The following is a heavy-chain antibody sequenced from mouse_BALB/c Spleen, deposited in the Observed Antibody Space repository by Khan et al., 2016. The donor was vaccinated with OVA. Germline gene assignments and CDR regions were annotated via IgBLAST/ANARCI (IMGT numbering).Heavy chain of an antibody. Sequence: QVQLQQSGAELVRPGVSVKISCKGSGYTFTDFAMHWVKQSHAKSLEWLGVISTYYGDADYNHKFRDKATMTVDKSSSTAYMELAGLTSEDSAIYYCVRGGGKSRFADWGQGTLVTVSA. J-gene: IGHJ3*01. CDR1: GYTFTDFA. CDR2: ISTYYGDA. CDR3: VRGGGKSRFAD. D-gene: IGHD1-1*02. V-gene: IGHV1S137*01.